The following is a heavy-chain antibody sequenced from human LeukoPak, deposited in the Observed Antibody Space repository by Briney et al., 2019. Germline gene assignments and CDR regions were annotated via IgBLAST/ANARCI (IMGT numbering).Heavy chain of an antibody. V-gene: IGHV3-7*01. CDR2: IKEDGSEK. D-gene: IGHD7-27*01. CDR1: GFMFSNYW. CDR3: ASEINWGSGAFDV. Sequence: GGSLRLSCVGSGFMFSNYWMTWVRQAPGKGLEWVANIKEDGSEKYYADSMKGRFTISRDNAKSSLYLQMNSLRGDDMAVYYCASEINWGSGAFDVWGHGTMVTVSS. J-gene: IGHJ3*01.